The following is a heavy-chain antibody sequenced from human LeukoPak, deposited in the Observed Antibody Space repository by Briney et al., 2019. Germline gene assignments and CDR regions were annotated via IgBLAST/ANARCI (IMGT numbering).Heavy chain of an antibody. J-gene: IGHJ4*02. Sequence: GGSLRLSCAASGFTFSSYSMNSVRQAPGKGLEWVSSISSSSSYIYYADSVKGRFTISRDNAKNSLYLQMNSLRAEDTAVYYCARDLVPADALDYWGQGTLVTVSS. D-gene: IGHD2-2*01. CDR2: ISSSSSYI. V-gene: IGHV3-21*01. CDR1: GFTFSSYS. CDR3: ARDLVPADALDY.